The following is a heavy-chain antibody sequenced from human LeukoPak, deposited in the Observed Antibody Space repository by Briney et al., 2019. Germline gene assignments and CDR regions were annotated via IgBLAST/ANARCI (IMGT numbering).Heavy chain of an antibody. CDR2: ISGSGGST. D-gene: IGHD5/OR15-5a*01. CDR1: GFTFSSYA. V-gene: IGHV3-23*01. J-gene: IGHJ3*02. CDR3: AKVVYGWAFDI. Sequence: PGGSLRLSCAATGFTFSSYAMSSVRQAQGKGMEWVSAISGSGGSTYYADSVKGRFTISRDNSKNTLYLQMNSLRAEDTAVYYCAKVVYGWAFDIWGQGTMVTVSS.